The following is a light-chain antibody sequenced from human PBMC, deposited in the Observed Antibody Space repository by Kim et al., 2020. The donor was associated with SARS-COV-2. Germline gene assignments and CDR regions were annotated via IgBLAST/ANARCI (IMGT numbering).Light chain of an antibody. J-gene: IGKJ2*01. Sequence: ASVGDRVTITCQASQDISNYLNWYQQKPGKAPKLLIYDASNLETGVPSRFSGSGSGTDFTFTISSLQPEDIATYDCQQYDNLPPDTFGQGTKLEI. CDR2: DAS. CDR1: QDISNY. V-gene: IGKV1-33*01. CDR3: QQYDNLPPDT.